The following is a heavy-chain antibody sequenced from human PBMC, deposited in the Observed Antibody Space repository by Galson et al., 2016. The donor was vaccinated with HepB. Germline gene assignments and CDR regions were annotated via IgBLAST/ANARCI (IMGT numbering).Heavy chain of an antibody. V-gene: IGHV3-48*01. D-gene: IGHD3-10*01. CDR1: GFRLSDYN. J-gene: IGHJ6*04. CDR2: ISASSGTI. CDR3: ASPYTYYFGSGSYFDVLHYGMDV. Sequence: SLRLSCAASGFRLSDYNRNWVRQAPGRGLEWVAYISASSGTIYYADSVKGRSTISIDNANNSLPLQMTSRRAEDTAFHYCASPYTYYFGSGSYFDVLHYGMDVWGKRTTVTVSS.